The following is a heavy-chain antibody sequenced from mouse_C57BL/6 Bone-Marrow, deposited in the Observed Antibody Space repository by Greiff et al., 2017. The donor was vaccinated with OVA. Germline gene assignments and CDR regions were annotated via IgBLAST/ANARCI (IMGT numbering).Heavy chain of an antibody. Sequence: VKLQESGAELVKPGASVKISCKASGYAFSSYWMNWVKQRPGKGLEWIGQIYPGDGDTNYNGKFKGKATLTADKSSSTAYMQPSSLTSEDSAVYFCAREAITTVAHWYFDVWGTGTTVTVSS. D-gene: IGHD1-1*01. CDR1: GYAFSSYW. CDR3: AREAITTVAHWYFDV. V-gene: IGHV1-80*01. J-gene: IGHJ1*03. CDR2: IYPGDGDT.